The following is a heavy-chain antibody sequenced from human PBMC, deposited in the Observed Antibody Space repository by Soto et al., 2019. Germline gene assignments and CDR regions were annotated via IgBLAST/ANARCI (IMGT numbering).Heavy chain of an antibody. J-gene: IGHJ6*02. D-gene: IGHD2-2*01. V-gene: IGHV4-59*01. Sequence: SETLSLTCTVSGGSISSYYWSWIRQPPGKGLEWIGYIYYSGSTNYNPSLKSRVTISVDTSKNQFSLKLSSVTAADTAVYYCARDRQVLLYIVVVQDHGMDVWGQGTTVTVSS. CDR2: IYYSGST. CDR3: ARDRQVLLYIVVVQDHGMDV. CDR1: GGSISSYY.